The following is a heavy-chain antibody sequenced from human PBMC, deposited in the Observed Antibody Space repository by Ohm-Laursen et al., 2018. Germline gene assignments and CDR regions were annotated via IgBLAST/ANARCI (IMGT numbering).Heavy chain of an antibody. CDR1: GGSISSYY. V-gene: IGHV4-59*08. D-gene: IGHD6-13*01. CDR2: IYHSGST. J-gene: IGHJ4*02. CDR3: ARHGSSSWPDDFDY. Sequence: PSETLSLTCTVSGGSISSYYWSWIRQPPGKGLEWIGYIYHSGSTNYNPSLKSRVTISVDTSKNQFSLKLSSVTAADTAVYYCARHGSSSWPDDFDYWGQGTLVTVSS.